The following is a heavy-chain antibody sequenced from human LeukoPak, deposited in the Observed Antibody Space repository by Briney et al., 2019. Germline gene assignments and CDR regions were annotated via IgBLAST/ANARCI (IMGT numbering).Heavy chain of an antibody. CDR2: ISSSSSYI. D-gene: IGHD3-3*01. Sequence: GGSLRLSCAASGFTFSSYSMNWVRQAPGKGLEWVSSISSSSSYIYYADSVKGRFTISGDNAKNSLYLQMNSLRAEDTAVYYCARGVYYDFWSGYYAVDAFDIWGQGTMVTVSS. V-gene: IGHV3-21*01. CDR3: ARGVYYDFWSGYYAVDAFDI. CDR1: GFTFSSYS. J-gene: IGHJ3*02.